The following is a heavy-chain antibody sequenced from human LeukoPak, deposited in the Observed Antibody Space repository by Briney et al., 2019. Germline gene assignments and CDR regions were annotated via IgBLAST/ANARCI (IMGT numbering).Heavy chain of an antibody. Sequence: PSETLSLTCTVSGGSISSYYWSWIRQPPGKGLGWIGYIYYSGSTNYNPSLKSRVTISVDTSKNQFSLKLSSVTAADTAVYYCARRAYSSGRYGIDYWGQGTLVTVSS. CDR1: GGSISSYY. CDR3: ARRAYSSGRYGIDY. V-gene: IGHV4-59*01. D-gene: IGHD6-19*01. J-gene: IGHJ4*02. CDR2: IYYSGST.